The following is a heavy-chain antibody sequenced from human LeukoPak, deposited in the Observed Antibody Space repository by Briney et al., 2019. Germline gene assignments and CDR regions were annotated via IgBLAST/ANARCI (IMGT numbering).Heavy chain of an antibody. V-gene: IGHV3-11*01. Sequence: GGSLRLSCAASGFTFSDYYMSWIRQAPGKGLEWVSYISSSGSTIYYPDSVKGRFTISRDNAKNSLYLQMNSLRAEDTAVYYCASTSRYYYDSSGYPHFDYWGQGTLVTVSS. D-gene: IGHD3-22*01. CDR2: ISSSGSTI. CDR3: ASTSRYYYDSSGYPHFDY. CDR1: GFTFSDYY. J-gene: IGHJ4*02.